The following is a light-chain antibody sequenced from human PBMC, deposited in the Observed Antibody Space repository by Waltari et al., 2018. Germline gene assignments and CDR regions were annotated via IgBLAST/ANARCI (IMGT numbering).Light chain of an antibody. J-gene: IGLJ3*02. CDR1: SSDVARYNY. Sequence: QSALTQPRSVSGSPGQSVTISCTGTSSDVARYNYVSWYQHHPGKAPKLMIYDVNKWPSGVPDRFSGSKFCNTSSLTISGLQAEDEADYYCCSYAGSYTGVFGGGTKLTVL. V-gene: IGLV2-11*01. CDR2: DVN. CDR3: CSYAGSYTGV.